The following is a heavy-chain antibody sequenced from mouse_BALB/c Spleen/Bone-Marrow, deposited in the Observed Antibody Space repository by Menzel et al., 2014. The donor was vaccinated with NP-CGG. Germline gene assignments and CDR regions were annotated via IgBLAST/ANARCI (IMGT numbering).Heavy chain of an antibody. CDR2: INPYNGDT. J-gene: IGHJ2*01. D-gene: IGHD2-1*01. V-gene: IGHV1-37*01. Sequence: EVKLQESGPELVKPGASVKISCKASGYSFTGYFMNWVKQSHGKSLEWIVRINPYNGDTFYNQKFKGKATLTVDKSSSTAHMELLSLTSEDSAVYYCGREIYYGNPDYWGQGTTLTVSS. CDR3: GREIYYGNPDY. CDR1: GYSFTGYF.